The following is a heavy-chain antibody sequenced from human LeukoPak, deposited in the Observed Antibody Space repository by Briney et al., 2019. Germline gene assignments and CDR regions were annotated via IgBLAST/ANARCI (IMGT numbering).Heavy chain of an antibody. V-gene: IGHV4-39*01. CDR2: IYYSGST. D-gene: IGHD6-19*01. CDR1: GGSISSSSYY. CDR3: ARTSEAGTSAGTIDY. J-gene: IGHJ4*02. Sequence: SETLSLTCTVSGGSISSSSYYWGWIRQPPGKGLEWIGSIYYSGSTYYNPSLKSRVTVLVDTSKNQFSLKVNSVTAADTAIYYCARTSEAGTSAGTIDYWGQGTLVTVSS.